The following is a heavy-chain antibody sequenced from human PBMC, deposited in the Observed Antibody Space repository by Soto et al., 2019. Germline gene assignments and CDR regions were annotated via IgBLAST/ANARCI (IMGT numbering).Heavy chain of an antibody. CDR1: GSTFSSYW. V-gene: IGHV3-23*01. CDR3: AKDKSDCSGGSCYFFN. J-gene: IGHJ4*02. D-gene: IGHD2-15*01. CDR2: MRHSGSDK. Sequence: GGSLRLSCAASGSTFSSYWMSWVRQAPGKGLEWVAAMRHSGSDKYYADSVKGRFTISRDNSKNTLYLQMNSLRAEDTAVYYCAKDKSDCSGGSCYFFNWGQGTLVTVSS.